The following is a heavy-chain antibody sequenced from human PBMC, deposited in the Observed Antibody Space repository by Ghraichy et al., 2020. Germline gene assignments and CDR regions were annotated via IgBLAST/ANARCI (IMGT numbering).Heavy chain of an antibody. CDR2: INHSGST. D-gene: IGHD3-10*01. V-gene: IGHV4-34*01. J-gene: IGHJ5*02. CDR1: GGSFSGYY. CDR3: ARGRSTMVRGVIMRRGNWFDP. Sequence: SQTLSLTCAVYGGSFSGYYWSWIRQPPGKGLEWIGEINHSGSTNYNPSLKSRVTISVDTSKNQFSLKLSSVTAADTAVYYCARGRSTMVRGVIMRRGNWFDPWGQGTLVTVSA.